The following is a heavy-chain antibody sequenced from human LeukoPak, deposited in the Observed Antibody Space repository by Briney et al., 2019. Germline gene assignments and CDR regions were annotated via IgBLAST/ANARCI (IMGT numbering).Heavy chain of an antibody. J-gene: IGHJ6*03. D-gene: IGHD2/OR15-2a*01. CDR1: GGSISSYY. CDR3: ARWNCSSTTCYHMDV. Sequence: PSETLSLTCTVSGGSISSYYWSWIRQPPGKGLEWIGYIYYSGSTNYNPSLKSRVTISVDTSKNQFSLNLSSVTAADTAVYYCARWNCSSTTCYHMDVWGKGTTVTVSS. CDR2: IYYSGST. V-gene: IGHV4-59*01.